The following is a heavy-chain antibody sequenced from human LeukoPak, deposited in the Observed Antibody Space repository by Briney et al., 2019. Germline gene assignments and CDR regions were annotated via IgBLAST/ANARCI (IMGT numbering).Heavy chain of an antibody. CDR3: ARVRSGYCSSISCSQAYFDY. CDR1: GFTFSGYA. V-gene: IGHV3-23*01. Sequence: PGGSLRLSCAASGFTFSGYAMSWVRQAPGKGLEWVSATSGSGGSTYYADSVKGRFTISRDNSKNTLYLQMNSLRAEDAAIYYCARVRSGYCSSISCSQAYFDYWGQGTLVTVSS. CDR2: TSGSGGST. D-gene: IGHD2-2*01. J-gene: IGHJ4*02.